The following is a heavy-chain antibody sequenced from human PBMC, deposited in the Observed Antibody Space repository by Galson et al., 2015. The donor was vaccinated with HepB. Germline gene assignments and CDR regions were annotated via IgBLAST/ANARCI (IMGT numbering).Heavy chain of an antibody. D-gene: IGHD6-13*01. CDR2: IYSGGST. CDR3: ARADESAAAGLRT. J-gene: IGHJ4*02. V-gene: IGHV3-53*01. CDR1: GFTVSSNY. Sequence: SLRLSCAASGFTVSSNYMSWVRQAPGKGLEWVSVIYSGGSTYYADSVKGRFTISRDNSKNTLYLQMNSLRAEDTAVYYCARADESAAAGLRTWGQGTLVTVSS.